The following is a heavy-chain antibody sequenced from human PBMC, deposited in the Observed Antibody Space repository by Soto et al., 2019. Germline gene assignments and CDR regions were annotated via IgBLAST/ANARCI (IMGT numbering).Heavy chain of an antibody. Sequence: QVPLVESGGGAVQPGESLRLSSVASGFDFTYYAMHWVRQAPGKGLESVAVMSSDGSKIHHTDSVKGRFTISRDNSKNTLYLQMNSLRKEDTAVYFCAKDEGVGGTLGLFDYWGQGTLVSVSS. D-gene: IGHD1-26*01. V-gene: IGHV3-30*18. CDR1: GFDFTYYA. CDR3: AKDEGVGGTLGLFDY. CDR2: MSSDGSKI. J-gene: IGHJ4*02.